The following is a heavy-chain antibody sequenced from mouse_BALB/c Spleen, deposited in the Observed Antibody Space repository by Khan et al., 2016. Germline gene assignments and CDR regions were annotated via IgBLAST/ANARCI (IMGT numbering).Heavy chain of an antibody. Sequence: QVQLQQSGAELAKPGASVKMSCKASGYTFTSYWMHWVKQRPGQGLEWIGYINPNTGDTTYNQKFKDKSTLSADKSSSTAYMQLSSLTSEDSTVYCGASRRYYYDYWGQGTTLTVSS. CDR3: ASRRYYYDY. CDR2: INPNTGDT. CDR1: GYTFTSYW. V-gene: IGHV1-7*01. J-gene: IGHJ2*01.